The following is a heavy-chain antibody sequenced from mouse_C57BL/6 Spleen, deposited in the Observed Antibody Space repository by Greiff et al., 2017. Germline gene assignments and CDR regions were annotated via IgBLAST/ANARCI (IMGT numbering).Heavy chain of an antibody. CDR2: IDPEDGET. CDR3: ARKEGNYGYFDV. D-gene: IGHD2-1*01. CDR1: GFNIKDYY. V-gene: IGHV14-2*01. Sequence: VQLQQSGAELVKPGASVKLSCTASGFNIKDYYMHWVKQRTEQGLEWIGRIDPEDGETTYAPKFQGKATITADTSSITAYLHLSSLTSEDTAVYYCARKEGNYGYFDVWGTGTTVTVSS. J-gene: IGHJ1*03.